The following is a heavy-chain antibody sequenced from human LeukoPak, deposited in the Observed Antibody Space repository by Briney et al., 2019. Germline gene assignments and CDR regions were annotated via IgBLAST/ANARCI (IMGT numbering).Heavy chain of an antibody. CDR1: GFTFSSYS. CDR3: ARDRRPGIAAAGTIDY. J-gene: IGHJ4*02. D-gene: IGHD6-13*01. Sequence: PGGSLRLSCTASGFTFSSYSMNWVRQAPGKGLEWVSSISSSSSYIYYADSVKGRFTISRDNAKNSLYLQMNRLRAEDTAVYYCARDRRPGIAAAGTIDYWGQGTLVTVSS. V-gene: IGHV3-21*01. CDR2: ISSSSSYI.